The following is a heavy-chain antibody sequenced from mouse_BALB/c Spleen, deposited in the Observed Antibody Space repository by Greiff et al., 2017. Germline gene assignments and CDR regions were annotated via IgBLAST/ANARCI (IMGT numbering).Heavy chain of an antibody. J-gene: IGHJ2*01. V-gene: IGHV5-15*02. CDR2: ISNLAYSI. Sequence: EVKLMESGGGLVQPGGSRKLSCAASGFTFSDYGMAWVRQAPGKGPEWVAFISNLAYSIYYADTVTGRFTISRENAKNTLYLEMSSLRSEDTAMYYCAREGAGRYFDYWGQGTTLTVSS. CDR1: GFTFSDYG. D-gene: IGHD3-3*01. CDR3: AREGAGRYFDY.